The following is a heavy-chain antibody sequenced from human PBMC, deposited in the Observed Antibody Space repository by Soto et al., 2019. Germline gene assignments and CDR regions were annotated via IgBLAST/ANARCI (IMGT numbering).Heavy chain of an antibody. CDR3: AKPPRGYSYGYSPHPGGMDV. CDR1: GFTFSSYA. Sequence: EVQLLESGGGLVQPGGSLRLSCAASGFTFSSYAMSWVRQAPGKGLEWVSAISGSGGSTYYADSVKGRFTISRDNSKNTLYPQMNSLRAEDTAVYYCAKPPRGYSYGYSPHPGGMDVWGQGTTVTVSS. V-gene: IGHV3-23*01. D-gene: IGHD5-18*01. J-gene: IGHJ6*02. CDR2: ISGSGGST.